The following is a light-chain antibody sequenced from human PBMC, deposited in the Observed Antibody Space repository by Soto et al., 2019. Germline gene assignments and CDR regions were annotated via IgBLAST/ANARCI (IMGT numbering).Light chain of an antibody. V-gene: IGKV3-20*01. J-gene: IGKJ1*01. CDR3: QQYGSSSWT. CDR2: GAS. Sequence: EIVLTQSPGTLSLPPGERATLSCRASQSVRSSYLAWYQQKFGQAPRLLIYGASSRATGIPDRFSGSGSGTDFTLTISRLEPEDLAVXYCQQYGSSSWTFGQGTKVDIK. CDR1: QSVRSSY.